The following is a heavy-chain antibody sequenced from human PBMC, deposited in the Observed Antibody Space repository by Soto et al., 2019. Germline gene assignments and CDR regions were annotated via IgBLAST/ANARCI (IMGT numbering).Heavy chain of an antibody. D-gene: IGHD3-22*01. Sequence: QVQLVQSGAEVKKPGASVKVSCKASGYTFTSYGISWVRQAPGQGLEWMGWISAYNGNTNYAQKLQGRVTMTTDPSTSTAYMELRSLRSDDTAVYYCARDRYYDSSGPPRFDPWGQGTLVTVSS. J-gene: IGHJ5*02. CDR2: ISAYNGNT. CDR3: ARDRYYDSSGPPRFDP. CDR1: GYTFTSYG. V-gene: IGHV1-18*04.